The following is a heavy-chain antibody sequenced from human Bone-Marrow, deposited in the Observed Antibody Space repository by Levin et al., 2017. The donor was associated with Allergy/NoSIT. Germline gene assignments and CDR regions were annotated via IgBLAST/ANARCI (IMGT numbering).Heavy chain of an antibody. J-gene: IGHJ3*02. V-gene: IGHV6-1*01. CDR2: TYYRSKWYS. Sequence: SQTLSLTCAISGDRVSTDTAAWNWIRQSPSRGLEWLGRTYYRSKWYSNYAGSVRSRITIEPDTSKNQFSLQLNSVTPDDTAVYFCARDKTVSGLNDAFDIWGQGTLVTVSS. CDR1: GDRVSTDTAA. CDR3: ARDKTVSGLNDAFDI. D-gene: IGHD6-19*01.